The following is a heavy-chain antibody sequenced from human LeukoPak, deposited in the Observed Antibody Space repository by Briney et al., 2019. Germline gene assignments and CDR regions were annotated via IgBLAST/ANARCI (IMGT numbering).Heavy chain of an antibody. CDR1: GASVSSGSYY. D-gene: IGHD3-3*01. V-gene: IGHV4-61*01. J-gene: IGHJ4*02. CDR3: ARVVGVVIPD. CDR2: IYYSGST. Sequence: SETLSLTCTVSGASVSSGSYYWSWIRQPPGKGLEWIGYIYYSGSTNYNPSLKSRVTISVDTSKNQFSLKLSSVTAADTAVYYCARVVGVVIPDWGQGTLVTVSS.